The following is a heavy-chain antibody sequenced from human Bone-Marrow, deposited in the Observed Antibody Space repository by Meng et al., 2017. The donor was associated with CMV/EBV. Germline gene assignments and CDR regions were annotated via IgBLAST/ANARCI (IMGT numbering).Heavy chain of an antibody. V-gene: IGHV3-21*01. J-gene: IGHJ4*02. D-gene: IGHD5-24*01. Sequence: GGSLRLSCAASGFTFSSYSMNWVRQAPGKGLEWVSSISSSSSYIYYADSVKGRFTISRDNAKNSLYLQMNSLRADDTAVYYCARKSNTTRRGLFDYWGQGALVTASS. CDR1: GFTFSSYS. CDR3: ARKSNTTRRGLFDY. CDR2: ISSSSSYI.